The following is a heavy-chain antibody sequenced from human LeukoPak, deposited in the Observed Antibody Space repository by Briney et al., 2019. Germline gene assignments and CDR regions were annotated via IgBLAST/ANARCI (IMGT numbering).Heavy chain of an antibody. V-gene: IGHV4-34*01. CDR2: INHSGST. J-gene: IGHJ4*02. CDR1: GGSFGGYY. Sequence: SETLSLTCAVYGGSFGGYYWTWIRQPPGKGLEWIGEINHSGSTNYNPSLKSRVTISVDTSKNQFSLMLSSVTAADTAMYYCARHGVVVDYWGQGTLVTVSS. CDR3: ARHGVVVDY.